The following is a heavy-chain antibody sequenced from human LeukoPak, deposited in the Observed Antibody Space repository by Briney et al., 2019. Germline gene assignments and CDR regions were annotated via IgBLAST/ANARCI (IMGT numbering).Heavy chain of an antibody. J-gene: IGHJ4*02. CDR1: GGSISNYY. D-gene: IGHD3-10*01. Sequence: SETLSLTCTVSGGSISNYYWSWIRQPPGKGPEWIGYIYYSGTTTYNPSLRSRVTISVDTSKNQFSLKLSSVTAADTAVYFCARDLYGGTGTYCDYWGQGTLVTVSS. CDR3: ARDLYGGTGTYCDY. V-gene: IGHV4-59*01. CDR2: IYYSGTT.